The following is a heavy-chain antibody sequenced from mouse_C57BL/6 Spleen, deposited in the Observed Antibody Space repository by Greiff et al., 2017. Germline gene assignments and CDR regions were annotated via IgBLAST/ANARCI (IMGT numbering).Heavy chain of an antibody. V-gene: IGHV1-9*01. CDR3: ARKSHYYGSHGYFDV. Sequence: QVQLQQSGAELMKPGASVKLSCKATGYTFTGYWLEWVKQRPGHGLEWIGEILPGSGSTNYNEKFKGKATFTADTSSNTAYMLLSSLTTEDSAIYYCARKSHYYGSHGYFDVWGTGTTVTVAS. D-gene: IGHD1-1*01. CDR1: GYTFTGYW. CDR2: ILPGSGST. J-gene: IGHJ1*03.